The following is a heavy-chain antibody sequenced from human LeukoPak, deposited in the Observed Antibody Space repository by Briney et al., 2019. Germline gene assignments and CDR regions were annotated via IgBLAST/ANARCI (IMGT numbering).Heavy chain of an antibody. CDR3: ARDHVMITFGGVSHYFDY. CDR2: IKQDGSEK. J-gene: IGHJ4*02. Sequence: PGGSLRLSCAASGFTFSSYWMSWVRQAPGKGLEWVANIKQDGSEKYYVDSVKGRFTISRDNAKNSLYLQMNSLRAEDTAVYYCARDHVMITFGGVSHYFDYWGQGTLVTVSS. CDR1: GFTFSSYW. V-gene: IGHV3-7*01. D-gene: IGHD3-16*01.